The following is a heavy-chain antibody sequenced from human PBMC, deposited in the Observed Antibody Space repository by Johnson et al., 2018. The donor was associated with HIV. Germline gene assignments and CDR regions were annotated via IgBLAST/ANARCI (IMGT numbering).Heavy chain of an antibody. V-gene: IGHV3-30*01. CDR2: ISYDGSNK. D-gene: IGHD3-22*01. Sequence: QVQLVESGGGLVHPGGSLRLSCAGSGFTFSSYAMHWVRQAPGKGLEWVAVISYDGSNKYYADSVKGRFPISRDNSKNTLYLQMNSLKAEDTSVYYCARPLSSGLGFDAFDIWGQGTMVTVSS. CDR1: GFTFSSYA. J-gene: IGHJ3*02. CDR3: ARPLSSGLGFDAFDI.